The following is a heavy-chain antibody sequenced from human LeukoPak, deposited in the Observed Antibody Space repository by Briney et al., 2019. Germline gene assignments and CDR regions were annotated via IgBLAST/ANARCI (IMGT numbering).Heavy chain of an antibody. Sequence: SETLSLICGLSGGSISSTNWWSWVRQPPGQGLEWIGEISLRGLTNYNPSLKSRVTMSLDKSKNLLSLNLTSVTAADTAVYYCSRESGAFCPFGSWGEGTLVTVSS. J-gene: IGHJ4*02. CDR3: SRESGAFCPFGS. CDR1: GGSISSTNW. V-gene: IGHV4-4*02. CDR2: ISLRGLT. D-gene: IGHD1-26*01.